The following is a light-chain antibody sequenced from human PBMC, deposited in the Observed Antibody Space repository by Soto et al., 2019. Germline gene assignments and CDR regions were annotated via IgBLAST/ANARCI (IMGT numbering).Light chain of an antibody. CDR3: HQYGSSPWT. CDR2: GAS. CDR1: QTVSSAR. V-gene: IGKV3-20*01. Sequence: EIVLTQSPGTLSLSPGERATLSCRASQTVSSARLAWFQQKPGQAPRLLIYGASSRAPDIPDRFSGSGSETDFTLTITRLESEDFAVYSCHQYGSSPWTFGQGTKVEIK. J-gene: IGKJ1*01.